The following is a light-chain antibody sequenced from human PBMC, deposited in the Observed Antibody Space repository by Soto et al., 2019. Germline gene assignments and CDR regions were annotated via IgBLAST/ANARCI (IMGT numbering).Light chain of an antibody. V-gene: IGLV2-14*01. CDR1: SSDVGGYNH. CDR3: NSYTSSSTLYV. CDR2: DVS. Sequence: QSALTQPASVSGSPGQSITISCTGTSSDVGGYNHVSWYQQHPGKAPKLMIYDVSNRPSGVSNRFSGSKSGNTASLTISGLQAEDEADYYCNSYTSSSTLYVFGTGTKVTVL. J-gene: IGLJ1*01.